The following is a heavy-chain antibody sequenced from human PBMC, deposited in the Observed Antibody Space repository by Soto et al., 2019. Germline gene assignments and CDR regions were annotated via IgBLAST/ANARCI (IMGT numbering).Heavy chain of an antibody. Sequence: QVPLVQSGAEVKKPGASGNVSCKASGYTFTSYNIHWVRQAPGQGLEWVGMINPRGFFTTSAQKVRGRVTMTGDTSTSVVYMELTNLRSGAAAVYYCSRAAGRFGELFWFDPWGQGTLVSVSS. CDR1: GYTFTSYN. J-gene: IGHJ5*02. CDR2: INPRGFFT. V-gene: IGHV1-46*01. CDR3: SRAAGRFGELFWFDP. D-gene: IGHD3-10*01.